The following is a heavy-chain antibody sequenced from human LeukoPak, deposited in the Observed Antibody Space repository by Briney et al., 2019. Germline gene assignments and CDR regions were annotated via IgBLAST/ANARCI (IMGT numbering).Heavy chain of an antibody. CDR1: GFTFSTYW. D-gene: IGHD3-10*01. J-gene: IGHJ4*02. CDR3: AKALVGGPHKY. Sequence: GGSLRLSCAASGFTFSTYWMHWVRQAPGKGLEWVSAISGSGGSTYYADSVKGRFTISRDNSKNTLYLQMNSLRAEDTAVYYCAKALVGGPHKYWGKGTLVTVSS. CDR2: ISGSGGST. V-gene: IGHV3-23*01.